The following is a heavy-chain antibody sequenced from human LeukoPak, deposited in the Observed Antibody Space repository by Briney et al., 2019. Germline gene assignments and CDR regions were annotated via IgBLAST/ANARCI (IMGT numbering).Heavy chain of an antibody. J-gene: IGHJ5*02. Sequence: SETLSLTCAVYGGSFSGYYWSWIRQPPGKGLEWIGEINHSGSTNYNPSLKSRVTISVDTSKNQFSLKLSSVTAADTAVYYCARAGGAYYYGSGSRGNWFDPWGQGTLVTVSS. CDR2: INHSGST. CDR3: ARAGGAYYYGSGSRGNWFDP. D-gene: IGHD3-10*01. V-gene: IGHV4-34*01. CDR1: GGSFSGYY.